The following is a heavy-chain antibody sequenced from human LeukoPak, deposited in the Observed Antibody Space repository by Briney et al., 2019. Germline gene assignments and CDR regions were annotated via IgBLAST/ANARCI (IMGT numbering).Heavy chain of an antibody. V-gene: IGHV4-38-2*02. CDR1: GYSISSGYY. CDR3: AREAFSSGYYDDY. Sequence: SETLSLTCTVSGYSISSGYYWGWIRQPPGKGLEWIGSIFHSGSTYFNPSLKSRVSISVDTSKNQFSLKLSSVTAADTAVYYCAREAFSSGYYDDYWGQGTLVTVSS. D-gene: IGHD3-22*01. J-gene: IGHJ4*02. CDR2: IFHSGST.